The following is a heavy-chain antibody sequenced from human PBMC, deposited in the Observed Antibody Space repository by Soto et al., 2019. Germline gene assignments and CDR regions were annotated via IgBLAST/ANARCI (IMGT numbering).Heavy chain of an antibody. Sequence: GASVKVSCKASGGTFSSYAISWVRQAPGQGLEWMGGIIPIFGTANYAQKFQGRVTITADESTSTAYMELSSLRSEDTAVYYCARASLIGYYTYYYSYGMDVWGQGTTVTVSS. V-gene: IGHV1-69*13. CDR2: IIPIFGTA. D-gene: IGHD3-22*01. J-gene: IGHJ6*02. CDR3: ARASLIGYYTYYYSYGMDV. CDR1: GGTFSSYA.